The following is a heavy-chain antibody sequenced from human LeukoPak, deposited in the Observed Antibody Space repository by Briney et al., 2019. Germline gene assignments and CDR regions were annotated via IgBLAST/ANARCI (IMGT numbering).Heavy chain of an antibody. CDR1: GGSISSSNW. CDR2: IYHSGST. J-gene: IGHJ5*02. CDR3: AARDYDFWSGYLYNWFDP. Sequence: SETQSLTCAVSGGSISSSNWWSWVRQPPGKGLEWIGEIYHSGSTNYNPSLKSRVTISVDKSKNQFSLKLSSVTAADTAVYYCAARDYDFWSGYLYNWFDPWGQGTLVTVSS. D-gene: IGHD3-3*01. V-gene: IGHV4-4*02.